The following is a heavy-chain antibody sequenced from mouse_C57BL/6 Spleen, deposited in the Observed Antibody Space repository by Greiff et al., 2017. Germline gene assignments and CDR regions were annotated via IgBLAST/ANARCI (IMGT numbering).Heavy chain of an antibody. CDR3: ARRGDSSGSSLDY. Sequence: QVTLKECGPGILQSSQTLSLTCSFSGFSLSTSGMGVSWIRQPSGKGLEWLAHIYWDDDKRYNPSLKSRLTISKDTSRNQVFLKITSVDTADTATYYCARRGDSSGSSLDYWGQGTTLTVSS. CDR1: GFSLSTSGMG. CDR2: IYWDDDK. D-gene: IGHD3-2*02. V-gene: IGHV8-12*01. J-gene: IGHJ2*01.